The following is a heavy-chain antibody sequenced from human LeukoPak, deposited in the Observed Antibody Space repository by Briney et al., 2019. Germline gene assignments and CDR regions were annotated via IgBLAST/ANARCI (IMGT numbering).Heavy chain of an antibody. CDR1: GFTFSTYT. V-gene: IGHV3-23*01. J-gene: IGHJ4*02. Sequence: GGSLRLSCAASGFTFSTYTMYWVRQPPGKGLEWVSIIGGSGGDIHYADSVKGRFTISRDNSKNTLYLQMNSLRVEDTAIYYCAIDPNWGIHYWGQGVLVTVPS. D-gene: IGHD7-27*01. CDR2: IGGSGGDI. CDR3: AIDPNWGIHY.